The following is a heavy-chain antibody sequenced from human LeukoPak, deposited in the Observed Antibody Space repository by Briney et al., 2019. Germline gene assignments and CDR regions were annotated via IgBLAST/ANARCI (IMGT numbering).Heavy chain of an antibody. CDR3: ARDGLWGSSEY. CDR2: ISSSSAYI. V-gene: IGHV3-21*05. J-gene: IGHJ4*02. CDR1: GFTFNGYS. D-gene: IGHD3-16*01. Sequence: GGSLRLSCAASGFTFNGYSFNWVRQAPGKGLEWVAHISSSSAYIYYADSAKGRFTISRDNAKNSLYLQMNSLRAEGTAVYYCARDGLWGSSEYWGQGILLTVSS.